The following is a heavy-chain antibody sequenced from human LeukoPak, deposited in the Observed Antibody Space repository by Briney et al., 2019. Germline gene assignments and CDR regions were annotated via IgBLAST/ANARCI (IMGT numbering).Heavy chain of an antibody. J-gene: IGHJ4*02. D-gene: IGHD3-10*01. CDR3: AGGGSGSYSNFDY. CDR2: NNGDGSTT. Sequence: GGSLRLSCVASGFSLSGYWMYWVRQAPGKGLMYISRNNGDGSTTNYADVVKGRFTMSRDNVKNTLYLQMNSLRAEDTAVYYCAGGGSGSYSNFDYWGQGTLVTVSS. CDR1: GFSLSGYW. V-gene: IGHV3-74*01.